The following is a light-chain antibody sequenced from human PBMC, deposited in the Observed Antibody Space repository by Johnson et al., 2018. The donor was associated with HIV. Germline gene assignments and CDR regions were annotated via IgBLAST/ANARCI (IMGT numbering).Light chain of an antibody. CDR2: DNN. Sequence: QPVLTQPPSVSAAPGQKVTISCSGSSSNIGSNSLSWFQHLPGAAPKLLIYDNNKRPSGIPDRFSGSKSGTSATLGITGLQTGDEADYYCGTWDSSLSAGQVFGAGTKVTVL. J-gene: IGLJ1*01. CDR1: SSNIGSNS. CDR3: GTWDSSLSAGQV. V-gene: IGLV1-51*01.